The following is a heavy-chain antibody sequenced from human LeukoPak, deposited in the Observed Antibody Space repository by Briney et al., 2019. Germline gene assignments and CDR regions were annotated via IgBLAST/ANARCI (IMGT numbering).Heavy chain of an antibody. CDR3: AKASSSSYLYNFAY. D-gene: IGHD6-13*01. V-gene: IGHV3-23*01. Sequence: GGSLRLSCAASGFTFSSYAMSWVRQAPGKGLEWVSVISGSGGSTHYADSVKGRFTISRDNSKNTLYLQMNSLRAEDTAVYYCAKASSSSYLYNFAYGGQGPLVPVPS. J-gene: IGHJ4*02. CDR1: GFTFSSYA. CDR2: ISGSGGST.